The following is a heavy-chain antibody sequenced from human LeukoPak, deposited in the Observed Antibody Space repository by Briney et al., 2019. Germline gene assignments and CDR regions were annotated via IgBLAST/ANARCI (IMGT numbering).Heavy chain of an antibody. CDR2: IYHSGST. CDR3: ARDAARYCSGGSCYYGKWFDP. Sequence: ASETLSLTCTVSGYSISSGYYWGWIRQPPGKGLEWIGTIYHSGSTYYNPSLKSRVTISVDTSRNHFSLRLNSLTAADTAVYYCARDAARYCSGGSCYYGKWFDPWGQGTLVTVSS. D-gene: IGHD2-15*01. J-gene: IGHJ5*02. CDR1: GYSISSGYY. V-gene: IGHV4-38-2*02.